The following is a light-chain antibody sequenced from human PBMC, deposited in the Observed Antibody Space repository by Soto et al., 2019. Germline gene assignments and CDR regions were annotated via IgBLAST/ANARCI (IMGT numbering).Light chain of an antibody. CDR3: HQYNAWPGT. V-gene: IGKV3-15*01. CDR1: QSISSS. CDR2: GAS. J-gene: IGKJ1*01. Sequence: EIVMTRSPATLSVSPGERATLSCRSSQSISSSLAWYQQKPGQAPRLLIYGASTRATGIPARFSGSGSGTHFTLTISSLQSEDFGTYYCHQYNAWPGTFGQGTKVDIK.